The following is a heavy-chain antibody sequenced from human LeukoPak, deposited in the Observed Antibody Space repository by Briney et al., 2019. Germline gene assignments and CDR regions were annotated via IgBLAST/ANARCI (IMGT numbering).Heavy chain of an antibody. V-gene: IGHV1-8*01. J-gene: IGHJ3*02. CDR3: ARGAGYYDSSGSGDAFDI. Sequence: ASVRVSSEASGYTFTIYDINWVRHAPGQGLEWMGWMNPNSGNTGYTQKFQGRVTMTRNTSISTAYMELSSLRSEDTAVYYCARGAGYYDSSGSGDAFDIWGQGTMVTVSS. CDR2: MNPNSGNT. CDR1: GYTFTIYD. D-gene: IGHD3-22*01.